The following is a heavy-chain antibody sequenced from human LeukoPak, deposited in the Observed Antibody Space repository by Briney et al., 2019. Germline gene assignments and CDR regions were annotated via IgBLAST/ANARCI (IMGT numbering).Heavy chain of an antibody. CDR3: ARDSSRLGELDY. Sequence: SVKVSCKASGGTFSSYAISWVRQAPGQGLEWMGGIIPIFGTANYAQKFQGRVMITADKSTSTAYMELSSLRSEDTAVYYCARDSSRLGELDYWGQGTLVTVSS. D-gene: IGHD3-16*01. CDR1: GGTFSSYA. J-gene: IGHJ4*02. V-gene: IGHV1-69*06. CDR2: IIPIFGTA.